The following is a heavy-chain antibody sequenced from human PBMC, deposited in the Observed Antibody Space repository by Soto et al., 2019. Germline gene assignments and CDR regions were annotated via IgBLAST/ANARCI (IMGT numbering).Heavy chain of an antibody. V-gene: IGHV1-46*03. J-gene: IGHJ3*01. CDR2: INPNGGST. CDR1: GYTFTNYY. CDR3: ARAAWTTVTNRLNDVFDV. D-gene: IGHD4-4*01. Sequence: QVQLVQSGAEVKKPGASVRVSCKASGYTFTNYYIDWVRQAPGQGLEWMGIINPNGGSTTYVQKLQGRVTVTRDTSTSTVYMELSSLRSEDTGVYYCARAAWTTVTNRLNDVFDVWGQGTMVTVSS.